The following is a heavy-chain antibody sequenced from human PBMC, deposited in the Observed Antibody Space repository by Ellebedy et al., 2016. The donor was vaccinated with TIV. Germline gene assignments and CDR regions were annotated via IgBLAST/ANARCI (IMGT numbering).Heavy chain of an antibody. D-gene: IGHD4-17*01. V-gene: IGHV1-69*13. CDR1: GYTFTSYA. J-gene: IGHJ3*02. Sequence: SVKVSCXASGYTFTSYAISWVRQAPGQGLEWMGGIIPIFGTANYAQKFQGRVTITADESTSTAYMELSSLRSEDTAVYYCARAAWTISTVTNDDAFDIWGQGTMVTVSS. CDR3: ARAAWTISTVTNDDAFDI. CDR2: IIPIFGTA.